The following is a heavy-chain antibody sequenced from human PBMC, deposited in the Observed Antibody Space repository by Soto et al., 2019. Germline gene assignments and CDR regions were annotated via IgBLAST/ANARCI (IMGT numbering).Heavy chain of an antibody. D-gene: IGHD6-6*01. CDR2: IIPIFGTA. J-gene: IGHJ4*02. Sequence: QVQLVQSGAEVKKPGSSVKVSCKASGGTFSSYAISWVRQAPGQGLEWMGGIIPIFGTANYAQKFQGRVTITADESTSTAYMELSSLRSEDTAVYYCSTLRIAAPREKRSHLDCWGQGTLVTVSS. V-gene: IGHV1-69*01. CDR1: GGTFSSYA. CDR3: STLRIAAPREKRSHLDC.